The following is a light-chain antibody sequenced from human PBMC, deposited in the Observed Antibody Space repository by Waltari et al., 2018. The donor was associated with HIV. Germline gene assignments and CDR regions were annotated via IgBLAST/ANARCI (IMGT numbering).Light chain of an antibody. V-gene: IGLV3-1*01. Sequence: SYDLTQPPSVSVSPGQTASITCSGDKLADKYVSWYQQKPGQSPVLVIYQHNKRPSGIPERFSGSKSGNTVTLTIRGTQAVEDADYYCQAWDTSTASYVFGTGTKVTV. CDR2: QHN. CDR3: QAWDTSTASYV. J-gene: IGLJ1*01. CDR1: KLADKY.